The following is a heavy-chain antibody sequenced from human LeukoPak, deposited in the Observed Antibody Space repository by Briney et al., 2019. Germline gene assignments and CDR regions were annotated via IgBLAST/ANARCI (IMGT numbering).Heavy chain of an antibody. CDR2: IKHDGSET. D-gene: IGHD6-13*01. V-gene: IGHV3-7*01. J-gene: IGHJ4*02. CDR3: ARVAAADAFDY. CDR1: GFTFSSYW. Sequence: GGSLRLSCAASGFTFSSYWMSWVRQAPGKGLEWVANIKHDGSETYYVDSVKGRFTISRDNARNSLYLEMNSLRAEDTAVYYCARVAAADAFDYWGQGTLVTVSS.